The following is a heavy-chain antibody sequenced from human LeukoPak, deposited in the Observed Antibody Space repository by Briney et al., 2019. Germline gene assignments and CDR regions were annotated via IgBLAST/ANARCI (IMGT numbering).Heavy chain of an antibody. J-gene: IGHJ4*02. CDR1: GFTFNSYG. V-gene: IGHV3-30*18. D-gene: IGHD6-19*01. CDR3: AKDQIGWAPGYVSGPLDQ. Sequence: QPGGSLRLSCAASGFTFNSYGMHWVRQAPGKGLEWVAVISTDGNNEYYANSVKGRFTISRDNSKNTVYLQMTSLRTEDTAVYYCAKDQIGWAPGYVSGPLDQWGQGTLVTVSS. CDR2: ISTDGNNE.